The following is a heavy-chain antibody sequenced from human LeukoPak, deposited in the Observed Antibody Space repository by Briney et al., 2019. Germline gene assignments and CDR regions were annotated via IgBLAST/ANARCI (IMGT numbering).Heavy chain of an antibody. J-gene: IGHJ5*02. D-gene: IGHD3-22*01. CDR1: GYTFTGYY. CDR3: ARARLGSGYYNGWFDP. V-gene: IGHV1-2*06. Sequence: ASVKVSCKASGYTFTGYYMHWVRQAPGQGLEWMGRINPNSGGTNYAQKFQGRVTMTRDTSISTAYMELSRLRSDDTAVYYCARARLGSGYYNGWFDPWGQGTLVTVSS. CDR2: INPNSGGT.